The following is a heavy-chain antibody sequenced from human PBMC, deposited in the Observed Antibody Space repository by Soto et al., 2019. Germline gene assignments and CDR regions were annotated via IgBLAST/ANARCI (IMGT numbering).Heavy chain of an antibody. CDR2: IYSGGST. J-gene: IGHJ3*02. V-gene: IGHV3-66*01. D-gene: IGHD5-12*01. CDR1: GFTVSSNY. Sequence: EVQLVESGGGLVQPGGSLRLSCAASGFTVSSNYMSWVRQAPGKGLEWVSVIYSGGSTYYPDSVKGRFTISRDNSKNTLDLQMDSLRAEDTAVYSCAREDGYRGGDAFDIWGQGTMVTVSS. CDR3: AREDGYRGGDAFDI.